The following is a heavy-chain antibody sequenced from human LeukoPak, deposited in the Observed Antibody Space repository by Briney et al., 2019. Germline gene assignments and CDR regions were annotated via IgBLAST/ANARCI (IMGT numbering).Heavy chain of an antibody. CDR3: ATLISGWSLY. V-gene: IGHV3-74*01. Sequence: GGSLRLSCAASGSGFTFNNYWMHWVRQAPGKGLVWVSRINADGSTTSYADSVRGRFTISRDNAKNTLYLQMNSLRAEDTAVYYCATLISGWSLYWGQGTLVTVSS. CDR1: GSGFTFNNYW. CDR2: INADGSTT. J-gene: IGHJ4*02. D-gene: IGHD6-19*01.